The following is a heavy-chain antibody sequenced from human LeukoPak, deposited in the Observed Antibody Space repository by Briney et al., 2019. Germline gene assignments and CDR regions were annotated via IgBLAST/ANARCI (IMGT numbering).Heavy chain of an antibody. Sequence: PGGSLRLSCTASGFTVGSIYMSWVRQPPGKGLEWVSLIYSGGSTYYADSVKGRFTISRHNSNNTLYLQMNSLRAEDTAVYYCARDPGYSYGRDYYYYGMDVWGHGTTVTVSS. CDR3: ARDPGYSYGRDYYYYGMDV. CDR2: IYSGGST. J-gene: IGHJ6*02. D-gene: IGHD5-18*01. V-gene: IGHV3-53*04. CDR1: GFTVGSIY.